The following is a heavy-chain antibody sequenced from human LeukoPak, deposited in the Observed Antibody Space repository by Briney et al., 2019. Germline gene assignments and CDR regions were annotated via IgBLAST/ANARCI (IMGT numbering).Heavy chain of an antibody. CDR2: IKQDRSEK. V-gene: IGHV3-7*03. CDR1: GFTFTNYW. D-gene: IGHD3-22*01. J-gene: IGHJ4*02. Sequence: QTGGSLRLSCAASGFTFTNYWMSWVRQAPGKGLELVANIKQDRSEKYYVDSVKGRFTTSRDNAKNSLYLQMNSLRAEDTALYYCAKARYYYDSSGYLIYYFDYWGQGTLVTVSS. CDR3: AKARYYYDSSGYLIYYFDY.